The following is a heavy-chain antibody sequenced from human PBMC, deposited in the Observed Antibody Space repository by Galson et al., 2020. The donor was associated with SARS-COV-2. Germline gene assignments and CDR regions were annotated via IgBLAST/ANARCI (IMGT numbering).Heavy chain of an antibody. J-gene: IGHJ4*02. CDR2: IYYSGST. CDR1: GGSISSGGYY. Sequence: ETSETLSLTCTVSGGSISSGGYYWSWIRQHPGKGREWIGYIYYSGSTYYNPSLKSRVTISVDTSKNQFSLKLSSVTAADTAVYYCARDSHDYGGDYFDYWGQGTLVTVSS. D-gene: IGHD4-17*01. V-gene: IGHV4-31*03. CDR3: ARDSHDYGGDYFDY.